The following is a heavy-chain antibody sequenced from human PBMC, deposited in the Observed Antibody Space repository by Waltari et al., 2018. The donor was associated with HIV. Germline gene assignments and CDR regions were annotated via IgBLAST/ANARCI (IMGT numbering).Heavy chain of an antibody. V-gene: IGHV3-15*01. D-gene: IGHD3-16*01. CDR2: IKSNTDGGTT. Sequence: EVLLVESGGGLGKLGGSLRLSCAASGFTFSEAWMGWVRQAPGKGLEWVGRIKSNTDGGTTDYAAPVKGRFTISRDDSKTTRYLEMNSLKTEDTAVYYCTTVGGGTRDYWGQGTLITVSS. J-gene: IGHJ4*02. CDR1: GFTFSEAW. CDR3: TTVGGGTRDY.